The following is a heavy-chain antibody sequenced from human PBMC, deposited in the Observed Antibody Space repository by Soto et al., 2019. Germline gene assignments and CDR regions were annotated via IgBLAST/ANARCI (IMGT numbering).Heavy chain of an antibody. CDR1: GFTFSSYS. D-gene: IGHD3-22*01. CDR2: ISSSSSTI. V-gene: IGHV3-48*01. J-gene: IGHJ4*02. Sequence: PGGSLRLSCAASGFTFSSYSMNWVRQAPGKGLEWVSYISSSSSTIYYADSVKGRFTISRNNAKNSLYLQMNSLRAEDTAVYYCARGAYYYDSSGLPYWGQGTLVTVSS. CDR3: ARGAYYYDSSGLPY.